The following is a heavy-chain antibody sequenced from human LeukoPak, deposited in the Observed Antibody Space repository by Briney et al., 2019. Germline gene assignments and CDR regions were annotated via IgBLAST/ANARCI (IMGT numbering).Heavy chain of an antibody. D-gene: IGHD4-17*01. V-gene: IGHV3-9*01. Sequence: GGSLRLSCAASGFTFSSYAMSWVRQAPGKGLEWVSGISWNSGSIGYADSVKGRFTISRDNAKNSLYLQMNSLRAEDTALYYCAKATGPTVTTYWFDPWGQGTLVTVSS. CDR3: AKATGPTVTTYWFDP. CDR1: GFTFSSYA. CDR2: ISWNSGSI. J-gene: IGHJ5*02.